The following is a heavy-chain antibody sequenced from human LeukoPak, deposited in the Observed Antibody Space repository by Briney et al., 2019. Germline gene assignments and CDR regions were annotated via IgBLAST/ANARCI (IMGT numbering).Heavy chain of an antibody. Sequence: SETLSLTCTVSGGSISSHYWSWIRQPPGKGLEWIGYIYYSGSTNYNPSLKSRVTISVDTSKNQFSLKLSSVTAADTAVYYCARRRYSSFFHCYYYMDVWGKGTTVTVSS. CDR2: IYYSGST. V-gene: IGHV4-59*11. CDR3: ARRRYSSFFHCYYYMDV. J-gene: IGHJ6*03. D-gene: IGHD6-19*01. CDR1: GGSISSHY.